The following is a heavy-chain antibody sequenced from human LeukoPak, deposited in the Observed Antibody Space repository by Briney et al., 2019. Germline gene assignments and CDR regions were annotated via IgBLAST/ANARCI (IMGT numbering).Heavy chain of an antibody. V-gene: IGHV4-59*08. CDR2: IYYSGST. CDR1: GGSISNYY. J-gene: IGHJ5*02. D-gene: IGHD5-24*01. Sequence: SSETLSLTCTVSGGSISNYYWSWIRQPPGKGLEWIGYIYYSGSTNYNPSLKSRVTISVDTSKNQFSLKLSSVTAADTAVYYCARHTAEKYNWFDRWGQGTLVTVSS. CDR3: ARHTAEKYNWFDR.